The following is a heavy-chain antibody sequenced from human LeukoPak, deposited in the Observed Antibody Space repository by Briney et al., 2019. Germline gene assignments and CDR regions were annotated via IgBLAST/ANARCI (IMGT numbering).Heavy chain of an antibody. CDR2: INSDGSST. CDR3: ARAGVPRGYSSSWYDFDY. D-gene: IGHD6-13*01. V-gene: IGHV3-74*01. Sequence: PGGSLRLSCAASGFTFSSYWMHWVRQAPGKGLVWVSRINSDGSSTSYADSVKGRFTISRDNAKNSLYLQMNSLRAEDTAVYYCARAGVPRGYSSSWYDFDYWGQGTLVTVSS. CDR1: GFTFSSYW. J-gene: IGHJ4*02.